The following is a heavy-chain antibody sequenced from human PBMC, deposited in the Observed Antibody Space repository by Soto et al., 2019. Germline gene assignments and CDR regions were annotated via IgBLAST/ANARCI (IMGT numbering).Heavy chain of an antibody. J-gene: IGHJ4*02. D-gene: IGHD4-17*01. CDR3: ARAPLSDYGDYVFRKYFDY. CDR1: GGSISSGGYY. V-gene: IGHV4-31*03. CDR2: IYYSGST. Sequence: PSETLSLTCTVSGGSISSGGYYWSWIRQHPGKGLEWIGYIYYSGSTYYNPFLKSRVTISVDTSKNQFSLKLSSVTAADTAVYYCARAPLSDYGDYVFRKYFDYWGQGTLVTVS.